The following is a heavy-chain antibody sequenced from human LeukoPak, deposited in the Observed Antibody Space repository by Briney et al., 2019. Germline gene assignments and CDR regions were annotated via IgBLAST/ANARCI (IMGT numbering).Heavy chain of an antibody. J-gene: IGHJ6*02. CDR3: ARALLTRDYYGSGVAWRDYYYYYGMDV. D-gene: IGHD3-10*01. V-gene: IGHV1-69*13. CDR1: GGTFSIYA. Sequence: ASVKVSCKASGGTFSIYAISWVRQAPGQGLEWMGGIIPIFGTANYAQKFQGRDTITADESTSTAYMEMRSLRCEETAVYYCARALLTRDYYGSGVAWRDYYYYYGMDVWGQGTTVTVSS. CDR2: IIPIFGTA.